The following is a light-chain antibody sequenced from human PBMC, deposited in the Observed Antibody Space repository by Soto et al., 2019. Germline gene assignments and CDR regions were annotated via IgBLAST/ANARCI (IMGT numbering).Light chain of an antibody. CDR2: GAS. V-gene: IGKV3-20*01. J-gene: IGKJ1*01. Sequence: EIVLTQSPGTLSLSPGERATLSCRASQSVSSSYLAWYQQKPGQAPRLLIYGASSRATGIPDRFSGSGSGTDFTLTISRRAPEDFAVYYCQQYVSSPPTFGQGTKVEIK. CDR3: QQYVSSPPT. CDR1: QSVSSSY.